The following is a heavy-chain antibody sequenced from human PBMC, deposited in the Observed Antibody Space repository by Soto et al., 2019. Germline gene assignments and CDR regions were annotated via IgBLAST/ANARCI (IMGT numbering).Heavy chain of an antibody. J-gene: IGHJ6*02. Sequence: PSGTVTPTCTVPAGSIGSGGYPWSCIRQPPGKALEWIGYIYQSWCTYYKPPLKSRITINIHTSMNQLSLQLDSVVLEDTVVYYCARAARSEWLLLDYYYYYGMDVWGQGITV. CDR2: IYQSWCT. CDR3: ARAARSEWLLLDYYYYYGMDV. V-gene: IGHV4-30-2*05. CDR1: AGSIGSGGYP. D-gene: IGHD3-3*01.